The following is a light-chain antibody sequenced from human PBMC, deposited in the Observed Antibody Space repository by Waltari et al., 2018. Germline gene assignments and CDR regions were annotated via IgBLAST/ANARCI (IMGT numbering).Light chain of an antibody. V-gene: IGKV3-15*01. Sequence: EIVLTQSPATLSLSPGERATLSCRASQSVSSNLAWYQQKPGQAPSLLISGASSRATGIPDRFSGSGSGTDFTLTISSLEPEDFAVYYCQQYSNWPRTFGQGTKVEIK. CDR3: QQYSNWPRT. CDR1: QSVSSN. CDR2: GAS. J-gene: IGKJ1*01.